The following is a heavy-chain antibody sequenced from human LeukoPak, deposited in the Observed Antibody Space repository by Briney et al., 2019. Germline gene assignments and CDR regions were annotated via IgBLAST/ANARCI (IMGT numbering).Heavy chain of an antibody. CDR1: GGSISGYC. CDR2: IHNSGRT. CDR3: AREGSSSWNYFDY. D-gene: IGHD6-13*01. V-gene: IGHV4-59*01. Sequence: SETLPLTCTVSGGSISGYCWSWIRQPPERGLEWIGYIHNSGRTNYNPSLKSRVTVSVDTSRNQFSLKLSSMTAADTAVYYCAREGSSSWNYFDYWGQGTLVTVSS. J-gene: IGHJ4*02.